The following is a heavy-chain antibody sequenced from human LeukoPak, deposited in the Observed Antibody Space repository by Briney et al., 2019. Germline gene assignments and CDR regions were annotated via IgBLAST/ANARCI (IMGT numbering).Heavy chain of an antibody. CDR1: GFTFSSYA. J-gene: IGHJ4*02. Sequence: GGSLRLSCAASGFTFSSYAMHWVRQAPGKGLEWVAVISYDGSNKYYADSVKGRFTISRDNAKNSLYLQMNSLRAEDTAVYYCAREQQLWLFWGQGILVTVSS. CDR3: AREQQLWLF. D-gene: IGHD5-18*01. CDR2: ISYDGSNK. V-gene: IGHV3-30*04.